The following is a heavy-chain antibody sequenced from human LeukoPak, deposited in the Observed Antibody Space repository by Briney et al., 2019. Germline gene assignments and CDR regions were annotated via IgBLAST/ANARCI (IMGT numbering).Heavy chain of an antibody. Sequence: SETLSLTCTVSGGSISSSSYYWGWIRQPPGKGLEWIGGIYYSGSTYYNPSLKSRVTISVDTSKNQFSLKLSSVTAADTAVYYCARDPGATGASDGDYFDYWGQGTLVTVSS. J-gene: IGHJ4*02. V-gene: IGHV4-39*07. CDR1: GGSISSSSYY. D-gene: IGHD1-26*01. CDR3: ARDPGATGASDGDYFDY. CDR2: IYYSGST.